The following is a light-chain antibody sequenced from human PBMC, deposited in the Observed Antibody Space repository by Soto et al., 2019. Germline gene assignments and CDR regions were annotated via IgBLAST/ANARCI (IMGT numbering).Light chain of an antibody. CDR3: QMWHSTRDPV. V-gene: IGLV3-21*02. Sequence: SYELTQPPSVSVAPGQTARITCGGNNIGAKVVHWYQQKKPGQAPVLVVFDDRARPSTIPERFSGSNSGNTATLTLSWVEAGDADDYYRQMWHSTRDPVFGGGNKLTVL. CDR1: NIGAKV. CDR2: DDR. J-gene: IGLJ2*01.